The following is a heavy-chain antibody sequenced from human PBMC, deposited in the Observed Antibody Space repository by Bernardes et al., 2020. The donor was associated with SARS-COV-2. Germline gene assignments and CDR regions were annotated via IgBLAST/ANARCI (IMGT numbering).Heavy chain of an antibody. V-gene: IGHV3-49*03. Sequence: GGSLRLSCASSGFTFGDYAMSWFRQAPGKGLEWVGVIRSHTYGGTTDYAASVNGRFTILRDDSKGIAYLDMNSLQTADTGIYYCTRDLEIGFGELLFSGMNVRGKGTTVTVS. J-gene: IGHJ6*04. D-gene: IGHD3-10*01. CDR2: IRSHTYGGTT. CDR1: GFTFGDYA. CDR3: TRDLEIGFGELLFSGMNV.